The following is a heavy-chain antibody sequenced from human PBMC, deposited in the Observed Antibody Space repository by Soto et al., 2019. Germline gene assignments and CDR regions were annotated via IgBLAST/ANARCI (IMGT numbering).Heavy chain of an antibody. D-gene: IGHD3-16*01. V-gene: IGHV3-7*05. CDR2: IRKDGSQE. CDR3: TRDANYRDDSAYYDVFDI. J-gene: IGHJ3*02. Sequence: DVQLTESGGGLVQPGGSLRLSCGASGFSFGSDWMAWVRQAPGKGLEWVANIRKDGSQEHYADSVRGRFSVSRANAKDSLDRQMNSLRLEDTSVSYCTRDANYRDDSAYYDVFDIWGHGTMVPVSS. CDR1: GFSFGSDW.